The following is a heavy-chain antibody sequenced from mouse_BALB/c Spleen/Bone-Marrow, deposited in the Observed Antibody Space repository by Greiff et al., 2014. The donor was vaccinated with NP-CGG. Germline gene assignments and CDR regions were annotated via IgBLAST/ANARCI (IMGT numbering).Heavy chain of an antibody. CDR1: GFTFSNYA. Sequence: EVQLVESGGGLVKPGGSLKLSCAASGFTFSNYAMSWVRQTQEKRLEWVASISSGGSTYYPDSVKGRFTISRDNARNILYLQMSSLRSEDTAMYYCARRGPLLRDFDYWGQGTTLTVPS. J-gene: IGHJ2*01. CDR3: ARRGPLLRDFDY. V-gene: IGHV5-6-5*01. D-gene: IGHD1-2*01. CDR2: ISSGGST.